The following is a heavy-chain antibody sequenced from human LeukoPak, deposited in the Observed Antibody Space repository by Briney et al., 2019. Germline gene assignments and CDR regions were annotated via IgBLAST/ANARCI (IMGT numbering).Heavy chain of an antibody. CDR1: GFTFSSYS. CDR3: ARVLTFVDIVTYALRTIDY. D-gene: IGHD5-12*01. V-gene: IGHV3-21*01. CDR2: ISSTGGYI. Sequence: KPGGSLRLSCAASGFTFSSYSMNWARQAPGKGLEWVSSISSTGGYISYADSMKGRFTISRDNAKNSLYLQMNSLRGEDTAVYYCARVLTFVDIVTYALRTIDYWGQGTLVTVSS. J-gene: IGHJ4*02.